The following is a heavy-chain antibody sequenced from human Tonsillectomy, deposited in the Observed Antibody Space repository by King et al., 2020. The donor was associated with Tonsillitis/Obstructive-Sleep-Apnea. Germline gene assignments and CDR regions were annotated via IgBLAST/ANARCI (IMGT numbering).Heavy chain of an antibody. V-gene: IGHV5-51*01. CDR1: GYIFNNHW. D-gene: IGHD2-2*01. CDR3: ARPTSIEVVPATKFVHGFDT. J-gene: IGHJ3*02. CDR2: IYPGDSDT. Sequence: QLVQSGAEVKKPGESLKISCKGSGYIFNNHWIGWVRQMPGKGLEWVGIIYPGDSDTRYSQSFQGQVTTSPDKSISTPYLQWSSLKASHTAMYYCARPTSIEVVPATKFVHGFDTWGQGTKVTVSS.